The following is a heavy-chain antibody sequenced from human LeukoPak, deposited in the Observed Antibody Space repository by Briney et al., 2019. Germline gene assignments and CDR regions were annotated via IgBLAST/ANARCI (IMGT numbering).Heavy chain of an antibody. J-gene: IGHJ3*01. CDR1: GFTFSNYE. Sequence: GGSLRLSCAASGFTFSNYEMNWVRQAPGKGLEWVANIKEDGSVKNYADSVKGRFTISRDNAKNSLYLQINCLRAEDTAVYYCARQWGWFTSGWWLDTFDVWGQGSMVIVSS. CDR2: IKEDGSVK. CDR3: ARQWGWFTSGWWLDTFDV. D-gene: IGHD6-19*01. V-gene: IGHV3-7*01.